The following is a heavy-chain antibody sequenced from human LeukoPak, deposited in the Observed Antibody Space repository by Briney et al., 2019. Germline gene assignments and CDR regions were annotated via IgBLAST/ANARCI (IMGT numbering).Heavy chain of an antibody. CDR2: VDWDDDK. D-gene: IGHD6-13*01. CDR3: ARFSRLASAGARGYYYGLDA. V-gene: IGHV2-70*11. CDR1: GFSLTTSGMC. J-gene: IGHJ6*02. Sequence: SGPALVKPTQTLTLTCTFSGFSLTTSGMCVSWIRQPPGKALEWLARVDWDDDKYYSTSLKTRLTISKDTSKNQVALTMTNVDPVDTATYYCARFSRLASAGARGYYYGLDAWGQGTTVTVSS.